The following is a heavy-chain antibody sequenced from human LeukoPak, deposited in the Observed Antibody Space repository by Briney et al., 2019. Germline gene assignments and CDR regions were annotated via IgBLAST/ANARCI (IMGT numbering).Heavy chain of an antibody. CDR2: INHSGST. CDR1: GGSFSGYS. J-gene: IGHJ6*03. V-gene: IGHV4-34*01. CDR3: ARGGPHYDIWTTYKGGFYHLDV. D-gene: IGHD3/OR15-3a*01. Sequence: SETLSLTCAVNGGSFSGYSWTWIRQAPGKRLEWIGEINHSGSTKYNASLKSRVTISVDASTNRFYLELSSVTAADTAVYYCARGGPHYDIWTTYKGGFYHLDVWDKGTTVTVSS.